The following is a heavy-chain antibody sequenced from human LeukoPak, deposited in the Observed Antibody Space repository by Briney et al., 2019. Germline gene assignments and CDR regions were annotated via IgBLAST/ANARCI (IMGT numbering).Heavy chain of an antibody. D-gene: IGHD3-22*01. CDR1: GGSISSYY. CDR3: ARLQDYYDSSGYYYYFDY. J-gene: IGHJ4*02. CDR2: IYYSGST. V-gene: IGHV4-59*08. Sequence: SETLSLTCTVSGGSISSYYWSWIRQPPGKGLEWIGYIYYSGSTNYNPSLKSRVTISVDTSKNQFSLKLSSVTAADTAVYYCARLQDYYDSSGYYYYFDYWGQGTLVTVSS.